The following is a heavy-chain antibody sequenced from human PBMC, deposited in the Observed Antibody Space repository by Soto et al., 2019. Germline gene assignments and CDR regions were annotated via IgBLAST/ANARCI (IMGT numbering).Heavy chain of an antibody. CDR1: GGPFGDYY. V-gene: IGHV4-34*01. CDR2: ISHSGST. CDR3: ARSNTWYYWFDP. J-gene: IGHJ5*02. D-gene: IGHD6-13*01. Sequence: PSETLSLTCAVHGGPFGDYYWNWIRQPPGKGLEWIGEISHSGSTNYNPSLRSRVSISVDTSKNRFSLKLGSVTAADTAVYYCARSNTWYYWFDPWGQGTLVTVSS.